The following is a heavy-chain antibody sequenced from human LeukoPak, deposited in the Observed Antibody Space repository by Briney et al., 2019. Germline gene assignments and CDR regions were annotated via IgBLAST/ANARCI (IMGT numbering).Heavy chain of an antibody. D-gene: IGHD2-2*01. V-gene: IGHV3-23*01. CDR3: ASLMGYCSSTSCQNFDY. Sequence: PGGSLRLSCAASGFTFSSYAMSWVRQAPGKGLVWVSAISGSGGSTYYADSVKGRFTISRDNSKNTLYLQMNSLRAEDTAVYYCASLMGYCSSTSCQNFDYWGQGTLVTVSS. J-gene: IGHJ4*02. CDR2: ISGSGGST. CDR1: GFTFSSYA.